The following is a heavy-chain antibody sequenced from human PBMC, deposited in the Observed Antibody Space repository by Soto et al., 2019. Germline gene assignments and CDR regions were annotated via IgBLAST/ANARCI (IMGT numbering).Heavy chain of an antibody. CDR1: GGSISSYY. D-gene: IGHD6-19*01. CDR3: ARGGGIAVAGHFDY. V-gene: IGHV4-4*07. J-gene: IGHJ4*02. Sequence: SETLSLTCTVSGGSISSYYWSWIRQPAGKGLEWIGRIYTSGSTNYNPSLKSRVTMSVDTSKNQFSLKLSSVTAADTAVYYWARGGGIAVAGHFDYWGQGTLVTVSS. CDR2: IYTSGST.